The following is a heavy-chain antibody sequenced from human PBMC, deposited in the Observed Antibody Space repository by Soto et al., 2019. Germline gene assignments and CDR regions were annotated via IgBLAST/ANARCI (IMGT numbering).Heavy chain of an antibody. D-gene: IGHD2-21*02. CDR2: ISYDGSDK. Sequence: GGSLRLSCAAFGFTFSSYGMQWVRQAPGKGLEWVAEISYDGSDKYYIDSVKGRFNISRDDSNNTLYLQMNSLRAEDTAVYYCAKDRCAGGACYGLVDYWGQGTLVTVSS. CDR3: AKDRCAGGACYGLVDY. CDR1: GFTFSSYG. V-gene: IGHV3-30*18. J-gene: IGHJ4*02.